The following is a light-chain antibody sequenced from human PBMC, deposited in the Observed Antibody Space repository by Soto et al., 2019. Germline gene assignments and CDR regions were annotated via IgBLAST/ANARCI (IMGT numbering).Light chain of an antibody. CDR2: GAS. J-gene: IGKJ1*01. CDR1: QGIRSNY. Sequence: ETVLTQSPGTLSLSPGERATLSCRASQGIRSNYLAWYRHTPGQAPRLLIYGASKRASGIADRFSGSWSGTVFTLTISRMEPEDFALYYCQPYDSSPWTFGQGTKVEIK. CDR3: QPYDSSPWT. V-gene: IGKV3-20*01.